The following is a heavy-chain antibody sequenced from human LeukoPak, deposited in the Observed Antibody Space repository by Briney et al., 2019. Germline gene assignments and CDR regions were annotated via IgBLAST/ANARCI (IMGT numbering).Heavy chain of an antibody. CDR3: ARDAQQLGYFDY. CDR1: GFTFSSYA. Sequence: GGSLRLSCAASGFTFSSYAMHWVRQAPGKGLEWVAVISYDGSNKYYADSVKGRFTISRDNSKNMLYLQMNSLRAEDTAVYYCARDAQQLGYFDYWGQGTLVTVSS. CDR2: ISYDGSNK. J-gene: IGHJ4*02. D-gene: IGHD6-13*01. V-gene: IGHV3-30-3*01.